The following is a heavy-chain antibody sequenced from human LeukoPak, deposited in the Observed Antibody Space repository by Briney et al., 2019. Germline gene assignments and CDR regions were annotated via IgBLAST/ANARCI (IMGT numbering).Heavy chain of an antibody. Sequence: GRSLRLSCAASGFTFSSYWMTWVRQAPGKGLEWVANMKYDGSEKYYVDSVKGRFTISRDNAKNSLYLQMNSLRAEDTAVYYCARRDTAVVTWEYYFDYWGQGTLVTVSS. J-gene: IGHJ4*02. CDR1: GFTFSSYW. V-gene: IGHV3-7*01. CDR3: ARRDTAVVTWEYYFDY. D-gene: IGHD5-18*01. CDR2: MKYDGSEK.